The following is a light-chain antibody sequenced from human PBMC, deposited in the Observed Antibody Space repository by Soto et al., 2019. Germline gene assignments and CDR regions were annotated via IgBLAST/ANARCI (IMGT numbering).Light chain of an antibody. Sequence: DIQMTQSPSSLSASVGDRVTITCRASQAIRNDLGWYQDKPGKAPKSLIYAASSLPSGVPSRFSGSGSGTECTLTISSLQPEDVATYYCLQHNSYPFTFGQGTRLEI. CDR3: LQHNSYPFT. CDR1: QAIRND. CDR2: AAS. V-gene: IGKV1-17*01. J-gene: IGKJ5*01.